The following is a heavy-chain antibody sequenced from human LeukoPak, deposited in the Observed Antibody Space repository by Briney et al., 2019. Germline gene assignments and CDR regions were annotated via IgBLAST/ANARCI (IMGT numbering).Heavy chain of an antibody. CDR1: GGSISSYY. V-gene: IGHV4-4*07. CDR3: ARARGYSYGPDY. D-gene: IGHD5-18*01. CDR2: IYTSGST. Sequence: SETLSLTCTVSGGSISSYYWSWIRQPAGKGLEWIGRIYTSGSTNYNPSLRSRITMSLDTSKNQFSLKLNSVTAEDTAVYYCARARGYSYGPDYWGQGTLVTVSS. J-gene: IGHJ4*02.